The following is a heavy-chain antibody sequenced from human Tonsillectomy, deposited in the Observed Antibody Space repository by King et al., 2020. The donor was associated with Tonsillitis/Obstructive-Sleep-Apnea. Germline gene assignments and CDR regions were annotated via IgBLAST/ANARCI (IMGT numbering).Heavy chain of an antibody. V-gene: IGHV3-30*18. J-gene: IGHJ4*02. CDR2: ISSDGKNK. Sequence: VQLVESGGGVVQPGRSLRLSCAASGFTLSSSGIHWVRQGPGKGLEWVAVISSDGKNKYYADSVKGRFTISKDNSKNTLYLQMNSLRTEDTAVYYCAKARSYSWSVDYWGQGTLVTVSS. CDR1: GFTLSSSG. D-gene: IGHD6-13*01. CDR3: AKARSYSWSVDY.